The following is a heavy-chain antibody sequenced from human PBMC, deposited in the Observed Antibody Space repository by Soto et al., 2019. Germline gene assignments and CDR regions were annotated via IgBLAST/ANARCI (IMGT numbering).Heavy chain of an antibody. V-gene: IGHV3-33*01. Sequence: GGSLRLSCEVSGFSLSRYGMHWVRQAPGKGLEWVAVIWYHGTTKNYADSVKGRFTISRDISKNTVYLQMDSLEVEDKAVYYCARGIPGYCGGATCYSGWFDPWGQGT. D-gene: IGHD2-15*01. CDR1: GFSLSRYG. CDR3: ARGIPGYCGGATCYSGWFDP. J-gene: IGHJ5*02. CDR2: IWYHGTTK.